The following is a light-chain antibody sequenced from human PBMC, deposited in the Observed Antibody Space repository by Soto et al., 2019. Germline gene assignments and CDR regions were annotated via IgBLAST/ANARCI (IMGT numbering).Light chain of an antibody. Sequence: ETVMTQSPATLSVSPGERATLSCRASQSISSNLAWFQQKPGQAPRLLIYDASTMATGFPARFSGSGSGTEFTLTISSLQSEDFAVYYCQQYGSSPTFGPGTKVDIK. V-gene: IGKV3-15*01. J-gene: IGKJ3*01. CDR3: QQYGSSPT. CDR1: QSISSN. CDR2: DAS.